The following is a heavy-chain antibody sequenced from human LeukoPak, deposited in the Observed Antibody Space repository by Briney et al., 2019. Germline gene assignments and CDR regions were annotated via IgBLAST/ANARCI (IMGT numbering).Heavy chain of an antibody. Sequence: ASVKVSCKVSGYTLTELSMHWVRQAPGKGLEWMGGFDPEDGETIYAQKFQGRVTMTEDTSTDTAYMELSSLRSEDTAVYYCATQENSGRYHYFDYWGQGTLVTVSS. J-gene: IGHJ4*02. V-gene: IGHV1-24*01. CDR3: ATQENSGRYHYFDY. D-gene: IGHD6-19*01. CDR2: FDPEDGET. CDR1: GYTLTELS.